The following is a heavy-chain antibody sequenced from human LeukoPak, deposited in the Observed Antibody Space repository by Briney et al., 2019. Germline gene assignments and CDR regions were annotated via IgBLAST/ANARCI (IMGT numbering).Heavy chain of an antibody. J-gene: IGHJ6*03. CDR1: GLTFRSYW. Sequence: GGSLRLSCVVSGLTFRSYWVTWVRQAPGKGPEWVANIRYDGSEKYYVDSVKGRFTISRDNAKNSLFLEMNSLRADDTAVYYCAKIEGSSWNLRDYYYYMDVWGKGTTVTVSS. D-gene: IGHD1-1*01. CDR2: IRYDGSEK. V-gene: IGHV3-7*01. CDR3: AKIEGSSWNLRDYYYYMDV.